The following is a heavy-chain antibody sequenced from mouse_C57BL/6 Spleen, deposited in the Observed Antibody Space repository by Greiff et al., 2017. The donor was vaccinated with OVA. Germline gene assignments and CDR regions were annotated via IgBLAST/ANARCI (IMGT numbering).Heavy chain of an antibody. CDR3: ARKGAAQAGYFDY. Sequence: QVQLQQPGAELVRPGTSVKLSCKASGYTFTSYWMHWVKQRPGQGLEWIGVIDPSDSYTNYNQKFKGKATLTVDTSSSTAYMQLSSLTSEDSAVYYCARKGAAQAGYFDYWGQGTTLTVSS. D-gene: IGHD3-2*02. J-gene: IGHJ2*01. CDR2: IDPSDSYT. V-gene: IGHV1-59*01. CDR1: GYTFTSYW.